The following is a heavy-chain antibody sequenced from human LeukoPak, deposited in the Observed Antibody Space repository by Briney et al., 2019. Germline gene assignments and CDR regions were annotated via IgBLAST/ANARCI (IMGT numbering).Heavy chain of an antibody. D-gene: IGHD5-24*01. CDR1: GGSISSSTYY. CDR3: RRRHTRWNPHT. J-gene: IGHJ5*02. Sequence: SETLSLTCPVSGGSISSSTYYWGWIRQPPGKGLEWIGSLYYRGPTYYNPSLKSRVTISVDTSKNQFSLRLSSVTAAVTFFFSSRRRHTRWNPHTWGQGTLVTVSS. CDR2: LYYRGPT. V-gene: IGHV4-39*07.